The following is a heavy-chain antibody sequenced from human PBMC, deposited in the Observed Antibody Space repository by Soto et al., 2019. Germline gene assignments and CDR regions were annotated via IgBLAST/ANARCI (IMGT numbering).Heavy chain of an antibody. CDR2: IYHSGST. D-gene: IGHD6-13*01. J-gene: IGHJ5*02. CDR1: GGSISSSNW. V-gene: IGHV4-4*02. CDR3: ARDSIAAAGTGWFDP. Sequence: SETLSLTCAVSGGSISSSNWWSWVRQPPGKGLEWIGEIYHSGSTNYNPSLKSRVTISVDKSKNQFSLKLSSVTAADTAVYYCARDSIAAAGTGWFDPWGQGTLVTVSS.